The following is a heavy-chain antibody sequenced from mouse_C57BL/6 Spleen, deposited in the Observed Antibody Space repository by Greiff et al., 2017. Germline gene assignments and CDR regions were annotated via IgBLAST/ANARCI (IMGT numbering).Heavy chain of an antibody. Sequence: QVQLQQPGAELVKPGASVKLSCKAFGYTFASYWMQWVKQRPGQGLEWIGEIDPSDSYTNYNQKFKGKATLTVDTSSSTAYMQLSSLTSEDSAVYYCYYGSGAYWGQGTLVTVSA. V-gene: IGHV1-50*01. D-gene: IGHD1-1*01. CDR2: IDPSDSYT. CDR1: GYTFASYW. J-gene: IGHJ3*01. CDR3: YYGSGAY.